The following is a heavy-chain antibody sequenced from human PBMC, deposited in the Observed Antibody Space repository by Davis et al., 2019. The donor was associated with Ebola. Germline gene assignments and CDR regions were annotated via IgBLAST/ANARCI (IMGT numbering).Heavy chain of an antibody. CDR3: ASRDGYNGDY. CDR2: IHYSGST. D-gene: IGHD5-24*01. J-gene: IGHJ4*02. CDR1: GGSISSSSYY. V-gene: IGHV4-39*07. Sequence: GSLRLSCTVSGGSISSSSYYWGWIRQSPGKGLEWIGSIHYSGSTYYNPSLKSRVTISVDTSKNQFSLKLSSVTAADTAVYYCASRDGYNGDYWGQGTLVTVSS.